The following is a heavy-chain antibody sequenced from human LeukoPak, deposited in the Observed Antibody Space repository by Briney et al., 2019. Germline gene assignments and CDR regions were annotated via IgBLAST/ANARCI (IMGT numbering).Heavy chain of an antibody. CDR2: ISSSGTT. CDR1: GGSVSSANSY. J-gene: IGHJ6*04. V-gene: IGHV4-61*01. Sequence: PSETLSLTCTVSGGSVSSANSYWTWIRQPPGRGPEWIGYISSSGTTKYNPSLKSRVTISSDTFKNQFSLKVTSVTAADTAVYYCARWDYYYAMDVWGKGTTVDVSS. CDR3: ARWDYYYAMDV.